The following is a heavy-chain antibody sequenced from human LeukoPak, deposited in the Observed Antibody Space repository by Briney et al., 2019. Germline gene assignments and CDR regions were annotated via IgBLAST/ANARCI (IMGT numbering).Heavy chain of an antibody. CDR1: GYTFTSYY. D-gene: IGHD6-19*01. CDR2: INPSGGST. Sequence: ASVKVSCKASGYTFTSYYMHWVRQAPGQGLEWMGIINPSGGSTSYAQKFQGRVTMTRDTSTSTVYMELSSLRPEDTAVYYCARSPPNSSGWYYFDYWGQGTLVTVSS. J-gene: IGHJ4*02. V-gene: IGHV1-46*01. CDR3: ARSPPNSSGWYYFDY.